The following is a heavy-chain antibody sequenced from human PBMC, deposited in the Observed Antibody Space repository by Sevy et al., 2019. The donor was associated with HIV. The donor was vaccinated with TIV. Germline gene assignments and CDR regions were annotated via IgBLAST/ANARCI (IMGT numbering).Heavy chain of an antibody. CDR1: GGSISSSSYY. CDR2: IYYSGST. D-gene: IGHD6-19*01. CDR3: ASHEPTIPNYSSGWALEGYFDY. Sequence: SETLSLTCTVSGGSISSSSYYWGWIRQPPGKGLEWIGSIYYSGSTYYNPSLKSRVTISVDTSKNQFSLKLSSVTAADTAVYYCASHEPTIPNYSSGWALEGYFDYWGQGTLVTVSS. J-gene: IGHJ4*02. V-gene: IGHV4-39*01.